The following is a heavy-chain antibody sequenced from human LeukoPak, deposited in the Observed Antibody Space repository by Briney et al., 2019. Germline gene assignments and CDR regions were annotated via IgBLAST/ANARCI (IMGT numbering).Heavy chain of an antibody. J-gene: IGHJ6*03. CDR2: IYHSGST. CDR3: ARQDRGLYYMDV. Sequence: SEALSLTCAVSGYSISSGYYWGWIRQPPGKGLEWIGSIYHSGSTYYNPSLKSRVTISVDTSKNQFSLKLSSVTAADTAVYYCARQDRGLYYMDVWGKGTTVTVSS. CDR1: GYSISSGYY. V-gene: IGHV4-38-2*01. D-gene: IGHD3-10*01.